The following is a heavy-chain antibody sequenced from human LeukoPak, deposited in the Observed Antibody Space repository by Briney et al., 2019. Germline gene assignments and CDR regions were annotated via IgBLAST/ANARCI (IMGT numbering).Heavy chain of an antibody. J-gene: IGHJ5*02. D-gene: IGHD6-19*01. V-gene: IGHV4-61*02. CDR3: ARLDSSGIDP. CDR2: IYTSGST. CDR1: GGSISSGSYY. Sequence: PSQTLSLTCTVSGGSISSGSYYWSWIRQPAGKGLEWIGRIYTSGSTNYNPSLKSRVTISVDTSKNQFSLKLSSVTAADTAVYYCARLDSSGIDPWGQGTLVTVSS.